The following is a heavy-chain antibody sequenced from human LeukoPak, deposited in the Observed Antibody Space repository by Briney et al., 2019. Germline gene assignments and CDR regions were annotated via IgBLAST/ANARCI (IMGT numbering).Heavy chain of an antibody. J-gene: IGHJ4*02. Sequence: PSETLPLTCAVYGGSFSGYYWSWIRQPPGKGLEWIGEINHSGSTNYNPSLKSRVTISVDTSKNQFSLKLSSVTAADTAVYCCARVAWASPIWGQGTLVTVSS. CDR1: GGSFSGYY. D-gene: IGHD3-16*01. CDR3: ARVAWASPI. V-gene: IGHV4-34*01. CDR2: INHSGST.